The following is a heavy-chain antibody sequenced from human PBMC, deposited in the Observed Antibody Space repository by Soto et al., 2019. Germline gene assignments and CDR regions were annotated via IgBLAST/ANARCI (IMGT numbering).Heavy chain of an antibody. Sequence: PGGSLRLSCAASGFTFSGSAMHWVRQASGKGLEWVGRIRSKANSYATAYAASVKGRFTISRDDSKNTAYLQMNSLKTEDTAVYYCARDPSIVLVPAATYYYYYYGMDVWGQGTTVTVSS. V-gene: IGHV3-73*01. D-gene: IGHD2-2*01. CDR2: IRSKANSYAT. CDR1: GFTFSGSA. CDR3: ARDPSIVLVPAATYYYYYYGMDV. J-gene: IGHJ6*02.